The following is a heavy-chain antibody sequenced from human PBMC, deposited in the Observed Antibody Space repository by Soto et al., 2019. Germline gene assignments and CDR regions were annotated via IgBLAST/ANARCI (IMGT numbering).Heavy chain of an antibody. CDR3: AKDDDSSGRRGYFQY. V-gene: IGHV3-23*01. CDR2: ISGSGGST. D-gene: IGHD3-22*01. Sequence: EVRLLESGGGLVQPGGSLRLSCAGSGFTFNSYAMSWVRQAPGKGLEWVSAISGSGGSTYYADSVKGRFTISRDNSKNTLYLQMNSLRAEDTAVYYCAKDDDSSGRRGYFQYWGQDTLVTVSS. J-gene: IGHJ1*01. CDR1: GFTFNSYA.